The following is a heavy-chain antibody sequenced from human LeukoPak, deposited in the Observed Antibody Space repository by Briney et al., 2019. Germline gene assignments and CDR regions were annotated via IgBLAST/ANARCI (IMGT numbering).Heavy chain of an antibody. J-gene: IGHJ4*02. CDR1: GFTFSSYS. CDR2: ISSSSSYI. D-gene: IGHD6-19*01. V-gene: IGHV3-21*01. Sequence: GGSLRLSCAASGFTFSSYSMNWVRQAPGKGLEWFSSISSSSSYIYYADSVKGRFTISRDNAKNSLYLQMNSLRAEDTAVYYCARLIAVAGIDYWGQGTLVTVSS. CDR3: ARLIAVAGIDY.